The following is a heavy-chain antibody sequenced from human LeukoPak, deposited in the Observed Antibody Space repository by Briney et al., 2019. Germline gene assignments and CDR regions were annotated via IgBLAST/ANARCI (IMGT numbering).Heavy chain of an antibody. CDR2: IYNTGKT. CDR1: SGSINSYY. D-gene: IGHD3-16*01. J-gene: IGHJ4*02. Sequence: SETLSLTCTVPSGSINSYYWGSVRQPAGRGLGLIGRIYNTGKTDYNPSLKSRLTMSVDTSKSQFSLNLTSVTAADTAIYFCARHGYTASHYYLDYWSQGTLVTVSS. V-gene: IGHV4-4*07. CDR3: ARHGYTASHYYLDY.